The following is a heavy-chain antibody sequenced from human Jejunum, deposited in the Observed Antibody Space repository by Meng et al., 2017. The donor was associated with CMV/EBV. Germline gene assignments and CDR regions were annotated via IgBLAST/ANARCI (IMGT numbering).Heavy chain of an antibody. CDR2: IYYSGTT. CDR1: GGSFTSSKYC. Sequence: GGSFTSSKYCWGWIRPPPGKGLEWIGNIYYSGTTYYKPSLKSRGTISVDTSKNQFSLKLSSVTAADTAVYYCTRGLGSYGSRIDYWGQGTLVTVSS. CDR3: TRGLGSYGSRIDY. J-gene: IGHJ4*02. D-gene: IGHD5-18*01. V-gene: IGHV4-39*07.